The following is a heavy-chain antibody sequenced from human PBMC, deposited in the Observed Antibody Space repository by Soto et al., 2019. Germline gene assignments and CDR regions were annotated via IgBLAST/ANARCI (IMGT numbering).Heavy chain of an antibody. CDR3: ARVLVFYGGFDP. Sequence: GGSLRLSCAASGFTFTDYYISWIRQAPGKGLEWVSYISSSGGTIYYADSVKGRFTISRDNAKNSLYLQMNSLRAEDTAVYYCARVLVFYGGFDPWGQGTLVTVSS. V-gene: IGHV3-11*01. D-gene: IGHD2-21*02. CDR2: ISSSGGTI. CDR1: GFTFTDYY. J-gene: IGHJ5*02.